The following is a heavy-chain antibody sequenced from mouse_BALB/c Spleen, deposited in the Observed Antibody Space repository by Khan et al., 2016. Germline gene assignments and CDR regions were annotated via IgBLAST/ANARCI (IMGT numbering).Heavy chain of an antibody. CDR2: ISCYNGST. J-gene: IGHJ4*01. V-gene: IGHV1S34*01. CDR1: GYSFTGYY. Sequence: LVKTGASVTISCKASGYSFTGYYIHWVKQSHGKGLEWSGYISCYNGSTNYHQKFRCKATFTGDTSSSPAYMQFNSLTSEDSAVYAGARGDYDGYDAMDYWGQGTSGTVSS. CDR3: ARGDYDGYDAMDY. D-gene: IGHD2-4*01.